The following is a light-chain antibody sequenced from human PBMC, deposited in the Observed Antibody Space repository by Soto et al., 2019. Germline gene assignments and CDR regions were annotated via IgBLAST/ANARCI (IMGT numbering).Light chain of an antibody. J-gene: IGKJ1*01. Sequence: EIVMTQSPATLSVSPGERATLSCRASQNISSNLAWYQQKPGQAPRVLIDGASTRATGIPARFSGSGYGTEFTLTISSLQSEDFAVYYCQQYNNWLWTFGQGTKVEIQ. CDR1: QNISSN. V-gene: IGKV3-15*01. CDR3: QQYNNWLWT. CDR2: GAS.